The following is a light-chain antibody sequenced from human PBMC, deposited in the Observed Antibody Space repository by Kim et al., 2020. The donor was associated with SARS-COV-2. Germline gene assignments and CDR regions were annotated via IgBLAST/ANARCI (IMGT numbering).Light chain of an antibody. CDR2: GKN. J-gene: IGLJ2*01. CDR1: SLRSYY. Sequence: VALGQTVSITCQGDSLRSYYATWYQQKPGQAPILVIYGKNNRPSGFPDRFSGSSSGNTASLTITGTQAGDEADYYCNSRDSNDNVVFGGGTQLTVL. V-gene: IGLV3-19*01. CDR3: NSRDSNDNVV.